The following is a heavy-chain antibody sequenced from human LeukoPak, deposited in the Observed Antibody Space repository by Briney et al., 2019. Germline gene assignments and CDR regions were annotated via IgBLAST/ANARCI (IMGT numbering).Heavy chain of an antibody. Sequence: SETLSLTCTVSGGSVSSGGNYWSWIRQPPGKGLERIGYIYYSGSTNYNPSLKSRVTISVDTSKNQFSLKLSSVTAADTAVYYCARVKPDYYGSGSYFVTRGLPDYWGQGTLVTVSS. D-gene: IGHD3-10*01. CDR2: IYYSGST. CDR1: GGSVSSGGNY. CDR3: ARVKPDYYGSGSYFVTRGLPDY. V-gene: IGHV4-61*08. J-gene: IGHJ4*02.